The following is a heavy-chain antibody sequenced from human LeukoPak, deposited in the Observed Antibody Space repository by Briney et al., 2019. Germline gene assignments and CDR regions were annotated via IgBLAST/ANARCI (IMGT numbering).Heavy chain of an antibody. D-gene: IGHD2-15*01. CDR2: INSDWSST. CDR1: GFTFSSYW. V-gene: IGHV3-74*01. J-gene: IGHJ4*02. Sequence: GGSLRLSCAASGFTFSSYWMHWVRQAPGKGLVWVSRINSDWSSTSYADSVKGRFTISRDNAKNTLYLQMNSLRAEDTAVYYCARSLGYCSGGSCYGLVVLLPEFDYWGQGTLVTVSS. CDR3: ARSLGYCSGGSCYGLVVLLPEFDY.